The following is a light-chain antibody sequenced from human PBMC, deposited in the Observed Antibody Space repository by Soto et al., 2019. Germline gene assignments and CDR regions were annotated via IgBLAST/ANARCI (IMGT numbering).Light chain of an antibody. CDR3: QHYNSSPRT. V-gene: IGKV3-15*01. CDR2: GVS. J-gene: IGKJ4*01. Sequence: IVMTQSPSTLSVSPGERATLSCRASQIVASNLAWYQQRPGQAPRLLIYGVSTWATGIPARFSGSGSGKEFTPTTSSLHSEVLAFYYYQHYNSSPRTFGEGTKVDIK. CDR1: QIVASN.